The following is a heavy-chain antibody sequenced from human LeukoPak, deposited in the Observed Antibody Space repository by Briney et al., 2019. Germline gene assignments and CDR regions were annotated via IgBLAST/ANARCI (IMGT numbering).Heavy chain of an antibody. CDR1: GGSFSGYY. Sequence: SETLSLTCAVYGGSFSGYYWSWIRQPPGKGLEWIGEINHSGSTNYNPSLKSRVTISVDTSKNQFSLKLSSVTAADTAVYYCARGRAAARWGQGTLVTVSS. V-gene: IGHV4-34*01. J-gene: IGHJ4*02. CDR2: INHSGST. D-gene: IGHD6-13*01. CDR3: ARGRAAAR.